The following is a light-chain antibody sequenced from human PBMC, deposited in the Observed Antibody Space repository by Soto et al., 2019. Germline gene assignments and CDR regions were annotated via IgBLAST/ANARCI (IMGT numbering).Light chain of an antibody. Sequence: DIQMTQSPSTLSASVGDRVTITCRASQTIRSWLAWYQQKPGKAPKLLIYDASSLESGVPSRFRGSGSGTEFTLTISSLQPDDFATYYCQQYNSYLYTFGHGTKVEVK. CDR1: QTIRSW. V-gene: IGKV1-5*01. CDR2: DAS. J-gene: IGKJ2*01. CDR3: QQYNSYLYT.